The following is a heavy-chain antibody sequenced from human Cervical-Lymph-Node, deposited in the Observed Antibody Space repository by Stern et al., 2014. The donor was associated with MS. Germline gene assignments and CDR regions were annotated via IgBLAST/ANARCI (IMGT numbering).Heavy chain of an antibody. CDR2: ISYDGRDE. CDR3: AKGRTVAGKGVGAFDV. CDR1: GFTFSNFG. J-gene: IGHJ3*01. D-gene: IGHD6-19*01. V-gene: IGHV3-30*18. Sequence: MQLVESGGGVVQPGRSLRLSCAASGFTFSNFGMHWVRQAPGKGLEWVALISYDGRDEYYADSVKGRFTMSRDDSKNKIHLQLNSLRPEDTAVYYCAKGRTVAGKGVGAFDVWGQGTLVTVSS.